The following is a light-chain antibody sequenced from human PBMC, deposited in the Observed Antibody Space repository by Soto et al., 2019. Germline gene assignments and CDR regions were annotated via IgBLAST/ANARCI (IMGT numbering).Light chain of an antibody. CDR1: QSVSSNY. J-gene: IGKJ2*03. CDR2: ATS. Sequence: EIVLTQSPGTLSLSPGERVTLSCRASQSVSSNYLAWYQQKPGQAPRLLIYATSSRATGIPDRFSGSGSGTDFPLTIIRLEPEDFAVYYCQQYGNSPRYSFGQGTRLEIK. V-gene: IGKV3-20*01. CDR3: QQYGNSPRYS.